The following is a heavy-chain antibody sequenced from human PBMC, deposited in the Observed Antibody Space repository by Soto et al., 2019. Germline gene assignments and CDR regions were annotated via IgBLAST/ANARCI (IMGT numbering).Heavy chain of an antibody. J-gene: IGHJ4*02. Sequence: EVQLVESGGGLVQPGGSLRLSCAASGFTFSSHNMNWVRQAPGKGLEWVAYISSSDSTMYYADSVRGRFTISRDNGKDSLYLQMNSLRDEDTAVYYCARDPAVGSSGWYYFDYWGQGALVTVSS. D-gene: IGHD6-19*01. CDR3: ARDPAVGSSGWYYFDY. CDR2: ISSSDSTM. V-gene: IGHV3-48*02. CDR1: GFTFSSHN.